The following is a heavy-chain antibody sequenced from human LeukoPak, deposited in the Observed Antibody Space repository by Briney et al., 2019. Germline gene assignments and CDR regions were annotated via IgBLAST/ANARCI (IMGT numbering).Heavy chain of an antibody. Sequence: GGSLRLSRGASGFTFSSYWMSWVRQAPGKGLEWVANIKQDGSEKYYVDSVKGRFTISRDNAKNSLYLQMNSLRAEDTAVYYCARGGGNYYDTSAYYYLAGYWGQGTLVTVSS. J-gene: IGHJ4*02. D-gene: IGHD3-22*01. CDR3: ARGGGNYYDTSAYYYLAGY. V-gene: IGHV3-7*01. CDR1: GFTFSSYW. CDR2: IKQDGSEK.